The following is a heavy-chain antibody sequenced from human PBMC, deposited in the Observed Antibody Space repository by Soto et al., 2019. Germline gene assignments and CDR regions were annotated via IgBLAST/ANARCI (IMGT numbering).Heavy chain of an antibody. J-gene: IGHJ6*03. CDR2: INHSGST. V-gene: IGHV4-34*01. CDR3: ARGLGAARGYYYYYMDV. Sequence: PSETLSLTCAVYGGSFSGYYWSWIRQPPGKGLEWIGEINHSGSTNYNPSLKSRVTISVDTSKNQFSLKLSSVTAADTAVYYCARGLGAARGYYYYYMDVWGKGTTVTVS. D-gene: IGHD6-6*01. CDR1: GGSFSGYY.